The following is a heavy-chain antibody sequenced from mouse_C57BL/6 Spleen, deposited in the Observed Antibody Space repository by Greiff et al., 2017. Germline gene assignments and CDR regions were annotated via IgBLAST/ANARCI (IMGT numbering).Heavy chain of an antibody. V-gene: IGHV1-80*01. J-gene: IGHJ4*01. CDR2: IYPGDGDT. D-gene: IGHD1-1*01. Sequence: VQLQQSGAELVKPGASVKISCKASGYAFSSYWMNWVKQRPGKGLEWIGQIYPGDGDTNYTSQFKGKATLTAATSSSTAYMQLYILTTEESAVDTSANYTDSSRYGNAMDYWGQGTSVTVSS. CDR3: ANYTDSSRYGNAMDY. CDR1: GYAFSSYW.